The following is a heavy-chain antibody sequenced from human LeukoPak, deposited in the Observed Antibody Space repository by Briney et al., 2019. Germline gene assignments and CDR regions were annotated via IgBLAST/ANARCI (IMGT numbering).Heavy chain of an antibody. CDR1: GGSFSGYY. CDR2: INHSGST. Sequence: SETLSLTCAVYGGSFSGYYWSWIRQPPGKGLEWIGEINHSGSTNYNPSLKSRVTISVDTSKNQFSLKLSSVTAADTAVYYCARRKSSSWTFDYWGQGTLVTVS. J-gene: IGHJ4*02. D-gene: IGHD6-13*01. V-gene: IGHV4-34*01. CDR3: ARRKSSSWTFDY.